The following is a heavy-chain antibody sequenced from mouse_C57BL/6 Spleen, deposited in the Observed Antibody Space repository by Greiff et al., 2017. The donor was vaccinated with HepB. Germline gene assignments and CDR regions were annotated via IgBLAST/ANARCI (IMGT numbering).Heavy chain of an antibody. D-gene: IGHD1-1*02. V-gene: IGHV1-55*01. CDR1: GYTFTSYW. J-gene: IGHJ3*01. Sequence: VQLQQPGAELVKPGASVKMSCKASGYTFTSYWITWVKQRPGQGLEWIGDIYPGSGSTNYNEKFKSKATLTVDTSSSTAYMQLSSLTSDDSAVYYCARGDYGPAWFAYWGQGTLVTVSA. CDR3: ARGDYGPAWFAY. CDR2: IYPGSGST.